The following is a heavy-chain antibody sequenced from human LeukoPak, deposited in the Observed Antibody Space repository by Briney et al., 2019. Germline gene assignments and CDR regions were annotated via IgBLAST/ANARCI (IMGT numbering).Heavy chain of an antibody. CDR3: SGGGSGWYSNY. Sequence: TGGSLRLSCAASGFTFSNYTMSWVRQAPGKGLEWVSAIGTTGSGTYYTDSVKGRFTISRDNSENTLYLRMNNLRAEDTAVYYCSGGGSGWYSNYWGQGTLVTVSS. CDR1: GFTFSNYT. J-gene: IGHJ4*02. D-gene: IGHD6-19*01. V-gene: IGHV3-23*01. CDR2: IGTTGSGT.